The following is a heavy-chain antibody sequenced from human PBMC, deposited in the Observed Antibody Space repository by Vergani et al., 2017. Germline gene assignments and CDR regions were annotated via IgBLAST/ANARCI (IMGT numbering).Heavy chain of an antibody. CDR3: ARWPSGWWGGYYYYGMDV. Sequence: QVQLVQSGAEVKKPGSSVKVSCKASGGTFSSYAISWVRQAPGQGLEWMGRIIPILGIANYAQKFQGRVTITADKSTSTAYMELSSLRSEDTAVYYCARWPSGWWGGYYYYGMDVWGQGTTVTVSS. D-gene: IGHD6-19*01. J-gene: IGHJ6*02. V-gene: IGHV1-69*04. CDR1: GGTFSSYA. CDR2: IIPILGIA.